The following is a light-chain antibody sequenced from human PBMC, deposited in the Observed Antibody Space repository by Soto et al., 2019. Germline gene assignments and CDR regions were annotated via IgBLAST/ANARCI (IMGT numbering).Light chain of an antibody. V-gene: IGKV3-15*01. Sequence: EIVLTQSPATLSVSPGETATLSCRASESASFNLVWYQQKPGQAPRLLVYDASTRATGIAARFSGAGSRTEFTLTVRGLQSEDFAVYSCQQHNQWPTSFGGGTRVDMK. CDR2: DAS. CDR1: ESASFN. CDR3: QQHNQWPTS. J-gene: IGKJ4*01.